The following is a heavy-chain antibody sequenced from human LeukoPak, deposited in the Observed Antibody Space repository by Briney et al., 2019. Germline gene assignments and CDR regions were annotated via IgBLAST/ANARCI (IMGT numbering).Heavy chain of an antibody. CDR1: GYTFTSYG. D-gene: IGHD2-15*01. CDR2: INAYNGNT. V-gene: IGHV1-18*04. Sequence: ASVKVSCKASGYTFTSYGISWVRQAPGQGLEWMGWINAYNGNTNYEQKLQGRVTMTIDTSTSTAYMELRSLKSDDTAVYYCARDRGRDCSGGRCYSEWFDPWGQGTLVTVSS. CDR3: ARDRGRDCSGGRCYSEWFDP. J-gene: IGHJ5*02.